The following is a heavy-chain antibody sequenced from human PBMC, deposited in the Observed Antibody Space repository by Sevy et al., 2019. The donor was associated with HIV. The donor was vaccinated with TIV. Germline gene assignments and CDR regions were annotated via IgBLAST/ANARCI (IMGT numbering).Heavy chain of an antibody. CDR2: IYYTGST. J-gene: IGHJ5*02. CDR1: GVSMRSGTYY. V-gene: IGHV4-31*03. CDR3: ARGRLIVARERWFDP. Sequence: SETLSLTGTVSGVSMRSGTYYWSWIRQHPGKGLEWIGYIYYTGSTYYNPSLKSRVIISLDASKNQFSLKLSSVTAADTAVYYCARGRLIVARERWFDPWGQGTLVTVSS. D-gene: IGHD5-12*01.